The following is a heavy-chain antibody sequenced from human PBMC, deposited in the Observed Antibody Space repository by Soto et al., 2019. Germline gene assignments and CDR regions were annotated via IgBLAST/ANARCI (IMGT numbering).Heavy chain of an antibody. CDR3: AKGQCELPRQYYFHF. Sequence: EVQLLESGGGLIQPGGSLRLSCAASGFTFSTYTMSWVRQAPGKGLEWVSSISGSGKSTNYADYVKGRFTISRENSKNTVFLQMKSLRATDTAVYYCAKGQCELPRQYYFHFWGQGTLLTVSS. CDR2: ISGSGKST. V-gene: IGHV3-23*01. D-gene: IGHD1-26*01. J-gene: IGHJ4*02. CDR1: GFTFSTYT.